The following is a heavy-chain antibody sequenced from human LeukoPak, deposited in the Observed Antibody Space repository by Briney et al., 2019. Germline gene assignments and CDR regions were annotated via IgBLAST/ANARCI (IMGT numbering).Heavy chain of an antibody. D-gene: IGHD3-22*01. J-gene: IGHJ1*01. V-gene: IGHV4-61*02. Sequence: SETLSLTCTVSGDSITSGSYFWSWIRQPAGKGLEWIGRLYPSGSTDYNPSLKSRVTILADTSKNQFSLNLSSVTAADTAVYYCARLKYYYDSSGYRAEYFQHWGQGTLVTASS. CDR3: ARLKYYYDSSGYRAEYFQH. CDR2: LYPSGST. CDR1: GDSITSGSYF.